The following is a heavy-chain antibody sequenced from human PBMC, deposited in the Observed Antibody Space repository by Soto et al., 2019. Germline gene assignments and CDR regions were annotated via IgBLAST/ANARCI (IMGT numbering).Heavy chain of an antibody. Sequence: SETLSLTCTVSGGSISSGDYYWSWIRQPPGKGLEWIGYIYYSGSTYYNPSLKSRVTISVDTSKNQFSLKLSSVTAADTAVYYCARESIVVVPAAYSSYGMDVWGQGTTVTVSS. V-gene: IGHV4-30-4*01. CDR2: IYYSGST. J-gene: IGHJ6*02. CDR3: ARESIVVVPAAYSSYGMDV. CDR1: GGSISSGDYY. D-gene: IGHD2-2*01.